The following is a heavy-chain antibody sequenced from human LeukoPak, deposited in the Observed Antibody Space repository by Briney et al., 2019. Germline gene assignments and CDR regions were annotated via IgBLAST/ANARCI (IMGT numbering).Heavy chain of an antibody. V-gene: IGHV3-23*01. D-gene: IGHD6-13*01. CDR3: AKAARPTPPYYYYMDV. Sequence: GGSLRLSCAASGFTFSSYAMSWVRQAPGKGLEWVSAISGSGGSTHYADSVKGRFTISRDNSKNTLYLQMNSLRAEDTAVYYCAKAARPTPPYYYYMDVWGKGTTVTVSS. CDR2: ISGSGGST. J-gene: IGHJ6*03. CDR1: GFTFSSYA.